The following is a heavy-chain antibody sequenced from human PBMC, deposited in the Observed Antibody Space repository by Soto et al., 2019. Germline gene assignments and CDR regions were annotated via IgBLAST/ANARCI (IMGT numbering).Heavy chain of an antibody. D-gene: IGHD3-10*01. V-gene: IGHV1-69*12. Sequence: QVQLVQSGAEVKKPGSSVKVSCKASGGTFSSYAISWVRQAPGQGLEWMGGIIPIFGTANYAQKFQGRVTITADESXXTXYXXLSSLRSEDTAVYYCARDPNRYYYGSGAGYYGMDVWGQGTTVTVSS. CDR1: GGTFSSYA. CDR2: IIPIFGTA. J-gene: IGHJ6*02. CDR3: ARDPNRYYYGSGAGYYGMDV.